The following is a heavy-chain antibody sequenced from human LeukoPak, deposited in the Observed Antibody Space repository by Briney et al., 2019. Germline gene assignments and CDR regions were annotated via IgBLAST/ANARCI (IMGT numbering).Heavy chain of an antibody. CDR3: ARGSASAPTGM. Sequence: PSETLSLTCTVSGGSISGYYWNWIRQPPGKGLEWIGYIYDSGSTKYNPSLESRVTISVDTSNSQFSLRLTSVTAADTAVYYCARGSASAPTGM. CDR2: IYDSGST. CDR1: GGSISGYY. D-gene: IGHD3-3*01. J-gene: IGHJ6*01. V-gene: IGHV4-59*01.